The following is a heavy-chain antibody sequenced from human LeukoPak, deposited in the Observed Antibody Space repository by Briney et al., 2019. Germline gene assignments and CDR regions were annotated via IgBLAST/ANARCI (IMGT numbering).Heavy chain of an antibody. Sequence: GGSLRLSCAASGFTVRSNYMSWVRQAPGKGLEWVSVIYSGGSTYYADSVKGRFTISRDNSKNTLYLQMNSLRAEDTAVYYCARDGRGYSGYAWGQGTLVTVSS. CDR1: GFTVRSNY. CDR2: IYSGGST. CDR3: ARDGRGYSGYA. D-gene: IGHD5-12*01. J-gene: IGHJ4*02. V-gene: IGHV3-53*01.